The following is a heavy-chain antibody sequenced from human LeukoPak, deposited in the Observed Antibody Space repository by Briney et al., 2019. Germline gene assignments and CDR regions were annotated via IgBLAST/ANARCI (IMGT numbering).Heavy chain of an antibody. J-gene: IGHJ4*02. CDR3: ARLNWYIDY. Sequence: SETLSLTCTVSGGSISSSSYYWGWIRQPPGKGLEWVGSIYYSGSTYYNPSLKSRVTISVDTSKNQFSLKLSSVTAADTAVYYCARLNWYIDYWGQGTLVTVSS. CDR2: IYYSGST. D-gene: IGHD1-20*01. CDR1: GGSISSSSYY. V-gene: IGHV4-39*07.